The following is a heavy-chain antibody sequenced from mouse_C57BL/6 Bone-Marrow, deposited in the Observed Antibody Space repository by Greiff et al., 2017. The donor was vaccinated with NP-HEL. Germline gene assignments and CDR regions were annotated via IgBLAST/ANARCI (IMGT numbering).Heavy chain of an antibody. CDR1: EYEFPSHD. D-gene: IGHD1-1*01. Sequence: EVQVVESGGGLVQPGESLKLSCESNEYEFPSHDMSWVRKTPEKRLELVAAINSDGGSTYYPDTMERRFIISRDNTKKTLYLQMSSLRSEDTALYYCARRGYYYGSSPLYFDYWGQGTTLTVSS. CDR2: INSDGGST. CDR3: ARRGYYYGSSPLYFDY. J-gene: IGHJ2*01. V-gene: IGHV5-2*01.